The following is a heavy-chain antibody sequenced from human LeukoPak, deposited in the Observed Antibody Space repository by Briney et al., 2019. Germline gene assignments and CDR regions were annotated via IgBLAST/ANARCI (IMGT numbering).Heavy chain of an antibody. CDR1: GFTFSSYG. CDR2: IRYDGSNK. CDR3: VKDKNTVVGGMDD. V-gene: IGHV3-30*02. J-gene: IGHJ4*02. Sequence: GGSLRLSCAASGFTFSSYGMHWVRQAPGKGLEWVAFIRYDGSNKYYADSVKGRFTISRDDAKNYVYLQMSSLRPEDTAFYYCVKDKNTVVGGMDDWGQGTLVTVSS. D-gene: IGHD4-23*01.